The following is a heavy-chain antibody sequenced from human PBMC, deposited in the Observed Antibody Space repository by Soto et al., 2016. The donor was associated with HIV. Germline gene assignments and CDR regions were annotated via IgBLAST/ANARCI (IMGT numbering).Heavy chain of an antibody. V-gene: IGHV4-59*01. CDR3: ARWRQHQSEFDQ. J-gene: IGHJ4*02. Sequence: QVQLQESGPGLVKPSETLSLTCTVSGGSISGYYWSWIRQPPGKGLEFIAFIHYTGGSGYNPSLKSRLTISVDTSKNQFSLKLTSVTTADTAVYYCARWRQHQSEFDQWGQGTLVTVSS. CDR1: GGSISGYY. D-gene: IGHD5-18*01. CDR2: IHYTGGS.